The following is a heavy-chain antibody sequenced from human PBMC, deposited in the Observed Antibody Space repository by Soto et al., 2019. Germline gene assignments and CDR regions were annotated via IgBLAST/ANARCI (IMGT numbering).Heavy chain of an antibody. CDR2: ISGSGGST. J-gene: IGHJ6*02. V-gene: IGHV3-23*01. CDR1: GFTFSSYA. CDR3: AKDQPHKPLYYYYYGMDV. Sequence: GGSLRLSCAASGFTFSSYAMSWVRQAPGKGLEWVSAISGSGGSTYYADSVKGRFTISRDNSKNTLYLQMNSLRAEDTAVYYCAKDQPHKPLYYYYYGMDVWGQGTTVTVSS. D-gene: IGHD6-25*01.